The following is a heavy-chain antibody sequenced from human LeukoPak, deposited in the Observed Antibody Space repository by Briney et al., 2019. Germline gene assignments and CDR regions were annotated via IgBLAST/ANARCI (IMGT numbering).Heavy chain of an antibody. Sequence: PGGSLRLSCAASGFTFSTYWMHLVRQTPGKGLVWVSRINRDGTITTYADSVKGRFTISRDNAKNTLYLQMNSLRAEDTAVYYCARVWGIAPDYWGQGTLVTVSS. J-gene: IGHJ4*02. CDR1: GFTFSTYW. CDR2: INRDGTIT. CDR3: ARVWGIAPDY. V-gene: IGHV3-74*01. D-gene: IGHD6-13*01.